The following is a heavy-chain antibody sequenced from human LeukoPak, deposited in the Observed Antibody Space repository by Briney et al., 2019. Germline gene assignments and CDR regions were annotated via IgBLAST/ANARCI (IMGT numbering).Heavy chain of an antibody. D-gene: IGHD3-16*01. CDR1: GGSISSYY. J-gene: IGHJ4*02. CDR2: IYNSGST. V-gene: IGHV4-59*01. CDR3: AREVPLIFTFGGVSVNYFNY. Sequence: SETLSLTCTVSGGSISSYYWSWIRQPPGKGLEWIGYIYNSGSTNYNPSLKSRVTISVDTSKNQFSLKLRSVTAADTAVYYCAREVPLIFTFGGVSVNYFNYGAREP.